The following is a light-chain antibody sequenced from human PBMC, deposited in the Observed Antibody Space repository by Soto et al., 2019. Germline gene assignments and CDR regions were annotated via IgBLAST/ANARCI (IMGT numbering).Light chain of an antibody. CDR1: QSVSSY. CDR2: DAS. J-gene: IGKJ3*01. Sequence: EIVLTQSPATLSLSPGERATLSCRASQSVSSYLAWYQQKPGQAPRLLIYDASNRATGIPARFSGSGSGTDFTLTISSREPEYFAVYYCQQRSNWPPIFTFGPGTKGDI. CDR3: QQRSNWPPIFT. V-gene: IGKV3-11*01.